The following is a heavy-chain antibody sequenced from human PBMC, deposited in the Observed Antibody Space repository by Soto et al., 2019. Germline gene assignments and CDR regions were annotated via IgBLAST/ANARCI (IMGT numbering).Heavy chain of an antibody. V-gene: IGHV3-21*02. CDR3: ARDPPISGLVVVATDDF. CDR2: IGSSSSFR. Sequence: EVQLVESGGGLVKPGGSLRLSCAASGFTFTNHNMNWVRQAPGKGLEWVSSIGSSSSFRNYADSVKGRFSISIDNEKNLVYLQMDSLRAEVTAVYYCARDPPISGLVVVATDDFWGQGTLVTVSS. CDR1: GFTFTNHN. J-gene: IGHJ4*02. D-gene: IGHD2-21*01.